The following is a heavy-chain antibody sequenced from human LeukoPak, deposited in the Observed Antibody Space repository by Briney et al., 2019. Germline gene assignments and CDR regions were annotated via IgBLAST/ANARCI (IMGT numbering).Heavy chain of an antibody. V-gene: IGHV3-23*01. CDR2: ISGSGGGT. CDR3: ARSADTIFGVITHKWFDP. J-gene: IGHJ5*02. CDR1: GGSFSGYY. D-gene: IGHD3-3*01. Sequence: PSETLSLTCAVYGGSFSGYYWSWVRQAPGKGLEWVSDISGSGGGTSYADSVKGWFTISRDNSKNTVYLQMNSLRAEDTAVYYCARSADTIFGVITHKWFDPWGQGTLVTVSA.